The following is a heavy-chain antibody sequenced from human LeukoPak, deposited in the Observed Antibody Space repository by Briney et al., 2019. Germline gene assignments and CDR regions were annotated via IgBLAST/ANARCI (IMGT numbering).Heavy chain of an antibody. D-gene: IGHD3-10*01. J-gene: IGHJ2*01. V-gene: IGHV1-69*04. CDR1: GGTFSSYA. CDR3: ARSLSNYGRYWYFDL. Sequence: ASVKVSCKASGGTFSSYAISWVRQAPGQGLEWMGRIIPILGIANYAQKFQGRVTITADKSTSTAYMELSSLRSEDTAVYYCARSLSNYGRYWYFDLWGRGTLVTVSS. CDR2: IIPILGIA.